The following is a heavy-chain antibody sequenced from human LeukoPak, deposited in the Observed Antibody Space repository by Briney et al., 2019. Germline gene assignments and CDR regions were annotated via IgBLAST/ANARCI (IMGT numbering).Heavy chain of an antibody. D-gene: IGHD2-2*01. CDR1: GFTFSSYG. J-gene: IGHJ4*02. CDR2: ISSNGGST. Sequence: PGGSLRLSCAASGFTFSSYGMHWVRQAPGKGLEYVSAISSNGGSTYYANSVKGRFTISRDNSKNTLYLQMGSLRAEDMAVYYCARARYCSSTSCSHYDYWGQGALVTVSS. CDR3: ARARYCSSTSCSHYDY. V-gene: IGHV3-64*01.